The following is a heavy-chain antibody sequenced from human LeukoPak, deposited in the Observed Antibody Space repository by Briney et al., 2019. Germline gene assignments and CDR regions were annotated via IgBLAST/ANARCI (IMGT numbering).Heavy chain of an antibody. CDR2: IWYDGSNK. CDR3: AKERLTTTTFDS. V-gene: IGHV3-33*06. Sequence: PGGSLRLSCAASGFTFSSYGMHWVRQAPGKGLEWVAVIWYDGSNKYYADSVKGRFTISRDNSKNTLYLQMNSQRAEDTALYYCAKERLTTTTFDSWGRGTLVTVSS. D-gene: IGHD4-11*01. J-gene: IGHJ4*02. CDR1: GFTFSSYG.